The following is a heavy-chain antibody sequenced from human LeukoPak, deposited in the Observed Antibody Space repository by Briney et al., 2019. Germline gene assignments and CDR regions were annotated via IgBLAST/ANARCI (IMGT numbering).Heavy chain of an antibody. Sequence: SETLSLTCTVSGGSISSYYWSWIRQPPGKGLEWIGYIYYSGSTNYNPSLKSRVTISVNTSKNQFSLKLSSVTAADTAVYYCAGGLVRGYSYCYGLYYFDYWGQGTLVTVSS. CDR3: AGGLVRGYSYCYGLYYFDY. CDR1: GGSISSYY. V-gene: IGHV4-59*01. D-gene: IGHD5-18*01. J-gene: IGHJ4*02. CDR2: IYYSGST.